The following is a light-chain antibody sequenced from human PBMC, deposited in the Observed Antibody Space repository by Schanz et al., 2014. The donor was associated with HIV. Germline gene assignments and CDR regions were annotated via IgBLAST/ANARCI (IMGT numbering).Light chain of an antibody. J-gene: IGLJ3*02. CDR3: TSYTSSTWV. CDR1: SIDAGGYNY. V-gene: IGLV2-14*03. Sequence: QSVLTQPPSVSGAPGQTITISCTGTSIDAGGYNYVSWYQQHPGKAPKLMIYDVSYRPSGISNRFSGSKSGSTASLTISGLQAEDEADYYCTSYTSSTWVFGGGTKLTVL. CDR2: DVS.